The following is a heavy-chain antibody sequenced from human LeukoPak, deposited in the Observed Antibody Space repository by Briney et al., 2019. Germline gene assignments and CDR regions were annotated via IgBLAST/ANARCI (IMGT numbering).Heavy chain of an antibody. CDR2: IKQDGSEK. CDR1: GFTFSSYW. J-gene: IGHJ4*02. Sequence: GESLQISCAASGFTFSSYWMSWVRQAPGKGLEWVANIKQDGSEKYYVDSVKGRFTISRDNAKNSLYLQMNSLRAEDTAAYYCAREISSSWSDYFDYWGQGTLVTVSS. CDR3: AREISSSWSDYFDY. D-gene: IGHD6-13*01. V-gene: IGHV3-7*01.